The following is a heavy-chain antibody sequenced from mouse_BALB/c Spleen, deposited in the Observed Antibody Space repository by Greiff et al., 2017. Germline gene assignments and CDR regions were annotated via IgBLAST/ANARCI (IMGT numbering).Heavy chain of an antibody. CDR3: ARDKGYFDV. J-gene: IGHJ1*01. Sequence: EVQGVESGGGLVQPGGSLRLSCATSGFTFTDYYMSWVRQPPGKALEWLGFIRNKANGYTTEYSASVKGRFTISRDNSQSILYLQMKTLRAEDSATYYCARDKGYFDVWGAGTTVTVSS. V-gene: IGHV7-3*02. CDR2: IRNKANGYTT. CDR1: GFTFTDYY.